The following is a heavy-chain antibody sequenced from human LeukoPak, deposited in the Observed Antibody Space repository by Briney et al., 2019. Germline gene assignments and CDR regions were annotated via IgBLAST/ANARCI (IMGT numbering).Heavy chain of an antibody. D-gene: IGHD2-15*01. Sequence: SETLSLTCAVYGGSFSGYYWSWIRQPPGKGLEWIGEINHSGSTNYNPSLKSRVTISVDTSKNQFSLKLSSVTAADTAVYYCARVLLGNCSGGSCYSAEDYFDYWGQGTLVTVSS. CDR2: INHSGST. CDR3: ARVLLGNCSGGSCYSAEDYFDY. J-gene: IGHJ4*02. CDR1: GGSFSGYY. V-gene: IGHV4-34*01.